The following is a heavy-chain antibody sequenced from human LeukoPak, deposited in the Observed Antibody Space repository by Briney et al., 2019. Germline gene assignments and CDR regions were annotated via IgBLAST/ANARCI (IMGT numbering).Heavy chain of an antibody. CDR3: ARGSGGDWLDGMDV. V-gene: IGHV3-30-3*01. J-gene: IGHJ6*02. Sequence: PGRSLRLSCAASGFTFSSYAMHWVRQAPGKGLEWVAVISYDGSNKYYADSVKGRFTISRDNSKNTLYLQMNSLRAEDTAVYYCARGSGGDWLDGMDVWGQGTTVTVSS. CDR1: GFTFSSYA. D-gene: IGHD2-21*02. CDR2: ISYDGSNK.